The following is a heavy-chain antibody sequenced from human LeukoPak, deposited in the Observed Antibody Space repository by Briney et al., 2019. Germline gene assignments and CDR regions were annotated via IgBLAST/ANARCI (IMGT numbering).Heavy chain of an antibody. V-gene: IGHV3-53*01. Sequence: GGSLRLSCAASGFTVRSIYMTWVRQAPGKGLEWVSSFYSGGSSYYADSVKGRFIISRDSSTDTLYLQMNSLRVEDTAVYFCARDRGYGYGFFDNWGQGTLVTVSS. CDR1: GFTVRSIY. D-gene: IGHD5-18*01. CDR2: FYSGGSS. J-gene: IGHJ4*02. CDR3: ARDRGYGYGFFDN.